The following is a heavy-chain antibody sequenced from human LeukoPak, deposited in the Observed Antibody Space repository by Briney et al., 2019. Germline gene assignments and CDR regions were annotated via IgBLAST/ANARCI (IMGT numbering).Heavy chain of an antibody. CDR2: ISRSSSTI. V-gene: IGHV3-48*01. Sequence: WEPLSLTCPVYGGPSVGYSWGGFRQPPGKGREWVSYISRSSSTIYYADSVKGRFTTSRDNAKNSLYLQMNSLRAEDTAVYYCARFQLFLEWSLDYYGMDVWGQGTTVTVSS. CDR1: GGPSVGYS. D-gene: IGHD3-3*01. J-gene: IGHJ6*02. CDR3: ARFQLFLEWSLDYYGMDV.